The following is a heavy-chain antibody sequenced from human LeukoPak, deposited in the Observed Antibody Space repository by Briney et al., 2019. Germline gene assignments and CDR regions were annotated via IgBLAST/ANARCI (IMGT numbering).Heavy chain of an antibody. J-gene: IGHJ4*02. CDR1: GGSIGSSNW. CDR3: ARVPRGAGALDY. Sequence: PSGTLSLTCAVSGGSIGSSNWWNWVRQPPGKGLEWIGEVYHRGNTNYNPSLKSRATVSVDKSKNQFSLKLNSVTAADTAVYYCARVPRGAGALDYWGQGTLVTVSS. V-gene: IGHV4-4*02. CDR2: VYHRGNT. D-gene: IGHD3-10*01.